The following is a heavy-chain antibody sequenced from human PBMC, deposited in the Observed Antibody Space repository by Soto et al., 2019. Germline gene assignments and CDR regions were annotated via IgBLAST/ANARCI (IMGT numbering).Heavy chain of an antibody. CDR1: GGSMSEYF. Sequence: LSLTCTVSGGSMSEYFWSWIRQSPGKGLEWIGYIYYLGSTDYNPSLKSRVTISVDTSKRQFSLRLTSVTVADTAVYYCARDGYDGSGSPYPAYWGPGTQVTVSS. CDR2: IYYLGST. CDR3: ARDGYDGSGSPYPAY. V-gene: IGHV4-59*01. D-gene: IGHD3-10*01. J-gene: IGHJ4*02.